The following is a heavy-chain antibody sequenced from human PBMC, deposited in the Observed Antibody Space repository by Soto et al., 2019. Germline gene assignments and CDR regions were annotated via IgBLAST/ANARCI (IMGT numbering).Heavy chain of an antibody. V-gene: IGHV4-34*01. CDR3: ARTPTRGASAWLDP. CDR1: GGSFSEYY. Sequence: QVQLQQWGSGLLKPSETLSLTCAIYGGSFSEYYWHWISQSPGKGLEWIGEIHLSGRVNFTQSLNSRTSLSMDTARNQFFCTLRSVTEADTAVYFCARTPTRGASAWLDPWGRGHLVTVSS. D-gene: IGHD1-26*01. CDR2: IHLSGRV. J-gene: IGHJ5*02.